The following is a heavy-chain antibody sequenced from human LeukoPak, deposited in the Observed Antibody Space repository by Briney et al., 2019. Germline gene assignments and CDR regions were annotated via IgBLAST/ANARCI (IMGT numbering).Heavy chain of an antibody. J-gene: IGHJ4*02. CDR2: IYYSGST. CDR3: ARAEGYDFWSGYKSPPVYFDY. V-gene: IGHV4-59*01. CDR1: GGSISSYY. Sequence: PSETLSLTCTVYGGSISSYYWSWIRQPPGKGLEWIGYIYYSGSTNYNPSLKSRVTISVDTSKNQFSLKLSSVTAADTAVYYCARAEGYDFWSGYKSPPVYFDYWGQGTLVTVSS. D-gene: IGHD3-3*01.